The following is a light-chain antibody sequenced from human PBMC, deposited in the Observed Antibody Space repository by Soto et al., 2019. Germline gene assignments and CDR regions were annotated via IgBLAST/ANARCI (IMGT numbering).Light chain of an antibody. CDR1: QDINKN. J-gene: IGKJ5*01. V-gene: IGKV1-33*01. CDR2: DAS. CDR3: QQYDSFPIT. Sequence: IQMTQSPSTLSASAGDRVRLTCQASQDINKNLIWYQQKPGKAPRLLIYDASNLETGVPSRFSGSGSGTDFTVTISSLQPEDIATYYCQQYDSFPITFGQGTRLANK.